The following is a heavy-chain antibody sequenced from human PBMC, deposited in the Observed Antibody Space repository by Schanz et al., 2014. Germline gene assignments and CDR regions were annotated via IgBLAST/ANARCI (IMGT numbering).Heavy chain of an antibody. CDR2: IIPILGIA. Sequence: QVHLVQSGAEVHKPGASLKISCKASGYTFTNFFLHWVRQAPGQGLEWMGRIIPILGIATYAQQFQGRVTFTADKSTSTAYMELSSLRSDDTAVYYCARGGGPEDVFDIWGQGTILTVSS. CDR3: ARGGGPEDVFDI. J-gene: IGHJ3*02. CDR1: GYTFTNFF. D-gene: IGHD5-12*01. V-gene: IGHV1-69*09.